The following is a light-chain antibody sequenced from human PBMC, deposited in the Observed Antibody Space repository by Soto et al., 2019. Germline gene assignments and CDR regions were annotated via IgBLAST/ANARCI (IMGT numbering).Light chain of an antibody. Sequence: SPRSMSKASMCAAVEKRVIIGCRASQSISNHLNWYQQKPGKAPKLLIFAASSLQSGVPSRFSGSRSGPDFTLPLSRLHPEASPTYSCPQSHSRPATFAEGTKVDIK. CDR2: AAS. CDR3: PQSHSRPAT. J-gene: IGKJ4*01. CDR1: QSISNH. V-gene: IGKV1-39*01.